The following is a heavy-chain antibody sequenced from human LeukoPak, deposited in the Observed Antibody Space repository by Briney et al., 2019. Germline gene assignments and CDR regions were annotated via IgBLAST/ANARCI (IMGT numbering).Heavy chain of an antibody. Sequence: SETLSLTRTVSGGSISSSSYYWGWILQPPGKGLEWIGSIYYSGSTYYNPSLKSRVTISVDTSKNQFSLKLSSVTAADTAVYYCARAADNISVWRIRPNWFDPWGQGTLVTVSS. J-gene: IGHJ5*02. V-gene: IGHV4-39*07. D-gene: IGHD6-19*01. CDR1: GGSISSSSYY. CDR3: ARAADNISVWRIRPNWFDP. CDR2: IYYSGST.